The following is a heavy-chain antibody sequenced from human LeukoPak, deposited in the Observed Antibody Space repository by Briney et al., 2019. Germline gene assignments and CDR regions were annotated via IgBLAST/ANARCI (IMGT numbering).Heavy chain of an antibody. CDR3: ALPYSGNYYLEDYFDY. J-gene: IGHJ4*02. CDR2: INSDGRTT. Sequence: PGGSLRLSCAASGFTFGSYWMHWVRQAPGKGLVWVSRINSDGRTTSYADSVKGRFTISRDNAKNTLYLQMNSLRAEDTAVYYCALPYSGNYYLEDYFDYWGQGTLVTVSS. CDR1: GFTFGSYW. V-gene: IGHV3-74*01. D-gene: IGHD1-26*01.